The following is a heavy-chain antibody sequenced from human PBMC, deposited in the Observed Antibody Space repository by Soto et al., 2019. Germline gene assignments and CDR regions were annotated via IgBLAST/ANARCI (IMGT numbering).Heavy chain of an antibody. CDR3: ARHTAMAPYYYYGMDV. V-gene: IGHV4-4*02. CDR1: GGSISSSNW. J-gene: IGHJ6*02. D-gene: IGHD5-18*01. CDR2: IYHSGST. Sequence: PXETLSLTCAVSGGSISSSNWWSWVRQPPGKGLEWIGEIYHSGSTNYNPSLKSRVTISVDKSKNQFSLKLSSVTAADTAVYYCARHTAMAPYYYYGMDVWGQGTTVTVSS.